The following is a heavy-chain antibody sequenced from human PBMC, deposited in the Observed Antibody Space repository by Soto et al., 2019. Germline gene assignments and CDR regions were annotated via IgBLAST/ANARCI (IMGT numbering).Heavy chain of an antibody. CDR2: IKSTADGGAA. CDR3: TTDLGGGPQN. Sequence: EVQLVESGGALVKPGESLRLSCAASGFVFSIPWMSWVRQAPGKGLEWIGHIKSTADGGAADYAAPVKGRFVISRDDSKNTLYLQMNSLKSEDTAVYYCTTDLGGGPQNWGQGTLVTVSS. V-gene: IGHV3-15*02. CDR1: GFVFSIPW. D-gene: IGHD2-15*01. J-gene: IGHJ4*02.